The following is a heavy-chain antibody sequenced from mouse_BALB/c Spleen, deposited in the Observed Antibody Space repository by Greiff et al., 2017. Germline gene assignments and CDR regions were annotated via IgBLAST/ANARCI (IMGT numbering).Heavy chain of an antibody. V-gene: IGHV5-17*02. CDR1: GFTFSSFG. Sequence: EVQVVESGGGLVQPGGSRKLSCAASGFTFSSFGMHWVRQAPEKGLEWVAYISSGSSTIYYADTVKGRFTISRDNPKNTLFRQMTSLRSEDTAMYYCARVLYGYAMDYWGQGTSVTVSS. J-gene: IGHJ4*01. CDR3: ARVLYGYAMDY. CDR2: ISSGSSTI. D-gene: IGHD2-12*01.